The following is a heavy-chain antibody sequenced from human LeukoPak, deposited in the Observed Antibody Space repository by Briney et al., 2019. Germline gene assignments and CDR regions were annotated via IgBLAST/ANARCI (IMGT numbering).Heavy chain of an antibody. CDR1: GFTFSSYW. CDR2: ISSSSSYI. Sequence: GGSLRLSCAASGFTFSSYWMSWVRQAPGKGLEWVSSISSSSSYIYYADSVKGRFTISRDNAKNSLYLQMNSLRAEDTAVYYCARDAGIAVALDYWGQGTLVTVSS. CDR3: ARDAGIAVALDY. V-gene: IGHV3-21*01. J-gene: IGHJ4*02. D-gene: IGHD6-19*01.